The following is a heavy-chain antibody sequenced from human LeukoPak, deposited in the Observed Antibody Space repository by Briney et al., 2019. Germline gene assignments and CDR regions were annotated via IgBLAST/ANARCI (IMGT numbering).Heavy chain of an antibody. Sequence: PSETLSLTYTVSGGSISSYYWTWIRQPPGKGLEWIGYIYYSGSTNYNPSLKSRVTISVDTSKNQFSLKLSSVTAADTAVYYCARGERLDSSSWYKAASWFDPWGQGTLVTVSS. CDR2: IYYSGST. CDR3: ARGERLDSSSWYKAASWFDP. CDR1: GGSISSYY. J-gene: IGHJ5*02. D-gene: IGHD6-13*01. V-gene: IGHV4-59*13.